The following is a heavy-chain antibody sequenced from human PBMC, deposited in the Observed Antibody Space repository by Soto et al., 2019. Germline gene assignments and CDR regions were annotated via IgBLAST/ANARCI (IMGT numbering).Heavy chain of an antibody. V-gene: IGHV3-33*01. CDR1: GFTIRGCS. CDR2: TWNDGNNK. CDR3: VSDFGDYKFDY. D-gene: IGHD4-17*01. Sequence: PGGSLRLSCAASGFTIRGCSMHWVRQAPGKGLEWVAVTWNDGNNKYYGDSVKGRFTISSDNSKNTLYLQMSSLRADDTAFYYCVSDFGDYKFDYWGQGTLVTVSS. J-gene: IGHJ4*02.